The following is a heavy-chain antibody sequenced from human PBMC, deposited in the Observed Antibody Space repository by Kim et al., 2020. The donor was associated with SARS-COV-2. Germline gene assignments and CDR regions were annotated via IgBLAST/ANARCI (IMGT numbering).Heavy chain of an antibody. CDR2: FDPEDGET. CDR3: ATVFSGSYWRDY. CDR1: GYTLTELS. Sequence: ASVKVSCKVSGYTLTELSMHWVRQAPGKGLEWMGGFDPEDGETIYAQKFQGRVTMTEDTSTDTAYMELSSLRSEDTAVYYCATVFSGSYWRDYWGQGTLVTVSS. V-gene: IGHV1-24*01. J-gene: IGHJ4*02. D-gene: IGHD1-26*01.